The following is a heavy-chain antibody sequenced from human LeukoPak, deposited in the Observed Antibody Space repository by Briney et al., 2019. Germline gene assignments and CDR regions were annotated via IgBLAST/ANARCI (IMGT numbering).Heavy chain of an antibody. V-gene: IGHV1-2*02. CDR3: AKDRYFDWVFSLPHASDI. D-gene: IGHD3-9*01. Sequence: ASVKVSCKASGYTFTGYYMHWVRQAPGQGLEWMGWINPNSGNTGYAQKFQGRVTMTRDTSISTAYMELSRLRSDDTAVYYCAKDRYFDWVFSLPHASDIWGQGTLVTVSS. CDR1: GYTFTGYY. J-gene: IGHJ3*02. CDR2: INPNSGNT.